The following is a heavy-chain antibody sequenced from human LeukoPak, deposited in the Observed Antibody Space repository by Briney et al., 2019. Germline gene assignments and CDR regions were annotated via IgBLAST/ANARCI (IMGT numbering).Heavy chain of an antibody. CDR2: MNPNSGNT. J-gene: IGHJ4*02. V-gene: IGHV1-8*01. Sequence: ASVKVSCKASGYTFTSYDINWVRQATGQGLEWMGWMNPNSGNTGYAQKFQGRVTITTDESTSTAYMELSSLRSEDTAVYYCARATVYEYSSSSRYFDYWGQGTLVTVSS. CDR1: GYTFTSYD. CDR3: ARATVYEYSSSSRYFDY. D-gene: IGHD6-6*01.